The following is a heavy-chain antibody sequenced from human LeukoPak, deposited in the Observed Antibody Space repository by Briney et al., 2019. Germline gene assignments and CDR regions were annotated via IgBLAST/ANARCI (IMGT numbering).Heavy chain of an antibody. CDR2: INHSGST. D-gene: IGHD3-16*01. Sequence: SETLSLTCAVYGGSFSGYYWSWIRQPPGKGLEWIGEINHSGSTNYNPSLKSRVTISVDTSKNQFSLKLSSVTAADTAVYYCARLAPENVWGRPFDYWGQGTLVTVSS. CDR3: ARLAPENVWGRPFDY. V-gene: IGHV4-34*01. J-gene: IGHJ4*02. CDR1: GGSFSGYY.